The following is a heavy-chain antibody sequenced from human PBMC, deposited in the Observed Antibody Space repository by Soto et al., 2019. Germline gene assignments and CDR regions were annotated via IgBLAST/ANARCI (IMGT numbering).Heavy chain of an antibody. CDR1: GFTFSSYA. J-gene: IGHJ5*02. D-gene: IGHD3-10*01. CDR3: AREMSTMVRGVIKYNWFDP. CDR2: ISYDGSNK. Sequence: QVQLVESGGGVVQPGRSLRLSCAASGFTFSSYAMHWVRQAPGKGLEWVAVISYDGSNKYYADSVKGRFTISRDNSKNTRYLQMNRLRAEDTAVYYCAREMSTMVRGVIKYNWFDPWGQGTLVTVSS. V-gene: IGHV3-30-3*01.